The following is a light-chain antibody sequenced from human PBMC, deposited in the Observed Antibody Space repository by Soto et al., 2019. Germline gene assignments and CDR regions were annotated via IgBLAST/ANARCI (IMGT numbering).Light chain of an antibody. J-gene: IGKJ1*01. CDR2: KAS. CDR3: QQYSNYWT. V-gene: IGKV1-5*03. Sequence: DIQMTQSPSTLSASVGDRVTITCRASQSISSWLAWYQQKPGKAPKLLIYKASSLESGVPSRFSGSGSGTEFTLTINSLQPDDFATYCCQQYSNYWTFGQGTKVEIK. CDR1: QSISSW.